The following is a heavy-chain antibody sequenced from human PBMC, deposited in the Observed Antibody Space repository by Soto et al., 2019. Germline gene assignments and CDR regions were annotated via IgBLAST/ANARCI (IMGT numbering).Heavy chain of an antibody. CDR2: IYYSGNT. Sequence: SETLSLTCTVSDGSISSYYWSWIRQHPGKGLEWIGSIYYSGNTYYNPSLKSRVTISVDTSKNQFSVNLSSVTAADTAVYYCARQRGGYYDSSSNLYYFDYWGQGTLVTVSS. J-gene: IGHJ4*02. D-gene: IGHD3-22*01. CDR3: ARQRGGYYDSSSNLYYFDY. CDR1: DGSISSYY. V-gene: IGHV4-59*05.